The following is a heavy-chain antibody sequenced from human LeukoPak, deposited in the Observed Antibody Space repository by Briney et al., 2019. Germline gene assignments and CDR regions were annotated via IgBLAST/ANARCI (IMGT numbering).Heavy chain of an antibody. CDR3: ASGYRFRN. J-gene: IGHJ4*02. V-gene: IGHV1-46*01. Sequence: ASVKVSCKASGYTFTSYYVHWVRQAPGQGLEWMGIINPSGGSTSYTQKFQGRVTMSRDTSTSTVYMELSRLRYDDTAVYYCASGYRFRNWGQGTLVTVSS. CDR2: INPSGGST. D-gene: IGHD5-18*01. CDR1: GYTFTSYY.